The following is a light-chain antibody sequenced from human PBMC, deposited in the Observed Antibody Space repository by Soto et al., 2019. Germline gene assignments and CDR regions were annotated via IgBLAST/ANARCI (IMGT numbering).Light chain of an antibody. CDR1: QSISSY. J-gene: IGKJ1*01. V-gene: IGKV1-5*03. CDR2: KAS. Sequence: DIQMTQSPSSLSASVGARAPITCRASQSISSYLNWYQQKPGKAPKLLIYKASTLKSGVPSRFSGSGSGTEFTLTISSLQPDDFATYYCQHYNSYSEAFGQGTKVDIK. CDR3: QHYNSYSEA.